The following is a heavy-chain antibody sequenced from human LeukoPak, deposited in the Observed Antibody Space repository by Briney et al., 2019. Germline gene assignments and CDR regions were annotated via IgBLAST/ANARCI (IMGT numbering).Heavy chain of an antibody. CDR1: GFTFSSYS. V-gene: IGHV3-21*01. CDR2: ISSSSSYI. D-gene: IGHD6-19*01. J-gene: IGHJ3*02. CDR3: ARPFTGIAVAVSDAFDI. Sequence: GGSLRLSCAASGFTFSSYSMNWVRQAPGKGLEWVSSISSSSSYIYYADSVKGRFTISRDNAKNSLYLQMNSLRAEDTAVYYCARPFTGIAVAVSDAFDIWGQGTMVTVSS.